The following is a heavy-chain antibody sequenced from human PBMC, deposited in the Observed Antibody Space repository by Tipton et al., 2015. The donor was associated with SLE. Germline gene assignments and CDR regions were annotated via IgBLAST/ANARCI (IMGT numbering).Heavy chain of an antibody. CDR3: ARGGDCSRSSCPAFDN. J-gene: IGHJ4*02. CDR2: IYHSGST. V-gene: IGHV4-4*02. Sequence: TLSLTCAVSGGSISSSNWRSWVRQPPGKGLEWIGEIYHSGSTNYNPSLKSRVTISVDKSKNQFSLRLSSVTAADTAVYYFARGGDCSRSSCPAFDNWGQGTLVTVSS. CDR1: GGSISSSNW. D-gene: IGHD2-2*01.